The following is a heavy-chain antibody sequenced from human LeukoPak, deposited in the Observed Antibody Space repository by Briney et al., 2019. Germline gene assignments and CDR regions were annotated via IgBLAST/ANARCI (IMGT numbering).Heavy chain of an antibody. V-gene: IGHV4-61*02. CDR1: GGSISSGSYY. J-gene: IGHJ4*02. Sequence: TSETLSLTCTVSGGSISSGSYYWSWIRQPAGKGLEWIGRIYTSGSTNYNPSLKSRVTMSVDTSKNRFSLKLSSVTAADTAVYYCARDSYYYDSSGYYGSDYWGQGTLVTVSS. CDR3: ARDSYYYDSSGYYGSDY. CDR2: IYTSGST. D-gene: IGHD3-22*01.